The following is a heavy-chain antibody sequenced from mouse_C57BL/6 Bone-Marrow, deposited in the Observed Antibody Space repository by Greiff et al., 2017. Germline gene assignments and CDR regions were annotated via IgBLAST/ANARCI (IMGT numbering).Heavy chain of an antibody. Sequence: EVMLVESGGGLVQPGGSLSLSWAASGFTFTDYYMSWVRQPPGKALEWLGFIRNKANGYTTEYSASVKGRFTISRDNSQSILYLQMNALRAEDSATYYCASPHYYGSSFYAMDYWGQGTSVTVSS. CDR3: ASPHYYGSSFYAMDY. J-gene: IGHJ4*01. V-gene: IGHV7-3*01. CDR1: GFTFTDYY. CDR2: IRNKANGYTT. D-gene: IGHD1-1*01.